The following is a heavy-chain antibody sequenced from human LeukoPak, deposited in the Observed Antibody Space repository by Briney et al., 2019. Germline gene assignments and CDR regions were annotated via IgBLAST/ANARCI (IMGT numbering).Heavy chain of an antibody. CDR3: ARDPMSWWYDDPDAFDI. D-gene: IGHD2-15*01. CDR2: IYTSGST. J-gene: IGHJ3*02. CDR1: GGSISSYY. Sequence: PSETLSLTCTVSGGSISSYYWSWIRQPAGKGLEWIGRIYTSGSTNYNPSLKSRVTMSVDTSKNQFSLKLSSVTAADTAVYYCARDPMSWWYDDPDAFDIWGQGTMVTVSS. V-gene: IGHV4-4*07.